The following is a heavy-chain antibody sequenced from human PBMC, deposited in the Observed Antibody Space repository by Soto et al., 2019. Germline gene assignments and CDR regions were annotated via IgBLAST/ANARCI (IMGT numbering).Heavy chain of an antibody. J-gene: IGHJ6*02. CDR3: ARDGYCSSTSCSDYYYGMDV. CDR2: IYYSGNT. D-gene: IGHD2-2*03. V-gene: IGHV4-30-4*01. Sequence: SETLSLTCSVSGGSISSGYYYWSWIRQPPGKGLEWIGNIYYSGNTYYNPSLKSRLIISIDTSKNQFSLKVGSVTAADTAVYYCARDGYCSSTSCSDYYYGMDVWGQGTTVTVSS. CDR1: GGSISSGYYY.